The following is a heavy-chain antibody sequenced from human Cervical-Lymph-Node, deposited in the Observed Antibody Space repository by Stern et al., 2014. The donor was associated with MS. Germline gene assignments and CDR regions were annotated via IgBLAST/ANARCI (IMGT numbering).Heavy chain of an antibody. J-gene: IGHJ4*02. V-gene: IGHV3-48*02. Sequence: EVQLVESGGGVVQPGRSLRLSCEASGFRFSSYGIHWVRQAPGKGLEWVSYISNSSSSIYYADSVKGRFTISRDNAKNSLYLQMSSLRDEDTAVYYCARDCRLRYFDGWGQGTLVTVSS. D-gene: IGHD3-9*01. CDR2: ISNSSSSI. CDR3: ARDCRLRYFDG. CDR1: GFRFSSYG.